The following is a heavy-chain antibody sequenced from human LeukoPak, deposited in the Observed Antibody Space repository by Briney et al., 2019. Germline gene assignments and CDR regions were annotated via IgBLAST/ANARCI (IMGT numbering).Heavy chain of an antibody. CDR3: ARGSSGWYGFFDY. D-gene: IGHD6-19*01. CDR2: IYASGST. Sequence: SETLSLTCTVSGGSISSGSYYSSWIRQPAGKGLEWIGRIYASGSTNYNPSLKSRVTISVDTSKNQLSVKLSSVTAADTAVYYCARGSSGWYGFFDYWGQGTLVTVSS. V-gene: IGHV4-61*02. J-gene: IGHJ4*02. CDR1: GGSISSGSYY.